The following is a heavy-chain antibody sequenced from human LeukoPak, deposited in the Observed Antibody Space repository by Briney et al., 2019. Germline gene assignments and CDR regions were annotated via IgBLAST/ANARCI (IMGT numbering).Heavy chain of an antibody. V-gene: IGHV1-2*02. J-gene: IGHJ5*02. CDR1: GYTFTDYY. CDR2: INPNSGGT. Sequence: ASVKVSCKASGYTFTDYYIHWVRQAPGQGLEWMGWINPNSGGTNYAQKFQGGVTMTRDTSISTAYMELSRLRSDDTAVYYCARDGSGSYSAWFDPWGQGTLVTVSS. CDR3: ARDGSGSYSAWFDP. D-gene: IGHD1-26*01.